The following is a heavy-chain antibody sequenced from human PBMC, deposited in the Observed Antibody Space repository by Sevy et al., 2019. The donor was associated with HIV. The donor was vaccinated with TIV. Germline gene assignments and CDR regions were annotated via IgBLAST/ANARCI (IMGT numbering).Heavy chain of an antibody. Sequence: ASVKVSCKASGGTFSSYAISWVRQAPGQGLEWMGGIIPIFGTANYAQKFQGRVTITADESTRTAYMELSSLRSEDTAVYYCARALEHGSNWFDPWGQGTLVTVSS. CDR1: GGTFSSYA. J-gene: IGHJ5*02. CDR3: ARALEHGSNWFDP. V-gene: IGHV1-69*13. CDR2: IIPIFGTA. D-gene: IGHD1-1*01.